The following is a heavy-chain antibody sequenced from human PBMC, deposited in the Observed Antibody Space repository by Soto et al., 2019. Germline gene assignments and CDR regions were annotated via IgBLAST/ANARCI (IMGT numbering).Heavy chain of an antibody. J-gene: IGHJ6*02. Sequence: GGSLRLSCAASGFTFSSYAMHWVRQAPGKGLEWVAVISYDGSNKYYADSVKGRFTISRDNSKNTLYLQMNSLRAEDTAVYYCARDSRPATASYYYYYYGMDVWGQGTTVTVSS. CDR3: ARDSRPATASYYYYYYGMDV. V-gene: IGHV3-30-3*01. CDR1: GFTFSSYA. CDR2: ISYDGSNK. D-gene: IGHD2-21*02.